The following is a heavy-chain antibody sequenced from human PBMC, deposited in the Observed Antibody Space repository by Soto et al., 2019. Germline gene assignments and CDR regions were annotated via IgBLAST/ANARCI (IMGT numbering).Heavy chain of an antibody. J-gene: IGHJ5*01. Sequence: QVQLVESGGGVVQPGRSLRLSCAASGFTFSNYGMQWVRQAPGKGLEWVALISHDGSDQYYADFVAGRFNVSRDNSKNTLFLQLNSLTAEDTAVYYCAKQYTSVSCDSWGQGTLVTVSS. V-gene: IGHV3-30*18. CDR2: ISHDGSDQ. D-gene: IGHD1-1*01. CDR1: GFTFSNYG. CDR3: AKQYTSVSCDS.